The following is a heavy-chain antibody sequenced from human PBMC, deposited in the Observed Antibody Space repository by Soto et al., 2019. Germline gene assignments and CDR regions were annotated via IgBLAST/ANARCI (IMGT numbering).Heavy chain of an antibody. V-gene: IGHV3-9*01. D-gene: IGHD4-17*01. CDR3: AKDNPGRYGDYESTCFEP. CDR1: GCSIDEFA. CDR2: ISCDSGRI. J-gene: IGHJ5*02. Sequence: GVSLRRSCSAAGCSIDEFAMQWVRQAPGKGLECFSSISCDSGRIGDADSVTGRFSVSRDNAKNSLCLQMSSLKPEDTAFYFCAKDNPGRYGDYESTCFEPWGPGTLVSVSS.